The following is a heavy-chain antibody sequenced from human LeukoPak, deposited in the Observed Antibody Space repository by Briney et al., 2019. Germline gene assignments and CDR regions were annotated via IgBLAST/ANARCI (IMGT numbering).Heavy chain of an antibody. CDR1: GYTLTELS. Sequence: ASVKVSCKVSGYTLTELSTHWVRQAPGKGLEWMGGFDPEDGETIYAQKFQGRVTMTEDTSTDTAYMELSSLRSEDTAVYYCATGRDSYCSGGSCYDYWGQGTLVTVSS. D-gene: IGHD2-15*01. J-gene: IGHJ4*02. CDR3: ATGRDSYCSGGSCYDY. CDR2: FDPEDGET. V-gene: IGHV1-24*01.